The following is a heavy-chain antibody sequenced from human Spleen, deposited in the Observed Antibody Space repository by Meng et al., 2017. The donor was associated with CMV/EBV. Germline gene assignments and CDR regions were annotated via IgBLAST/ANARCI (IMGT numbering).Heavy chain of an antibody. V-gene: IGHV4-59*01. D-gene: IGHD3-10*01. CDR1: GGSISSYY. CDR3: GGFGLPYGFDI. CDR2: IYYSVST. J-gene: IGHJ3*02. Sequence: SETLSLTCTVSGGSISSYYWSWSRQPPGKGLEWIGYIYYSVSTNYNPSLKSRVTISVDTSKNQFSLKLSSVTAADTAVYCCGGFGLPYGFDIWGRGTMVTVSS.